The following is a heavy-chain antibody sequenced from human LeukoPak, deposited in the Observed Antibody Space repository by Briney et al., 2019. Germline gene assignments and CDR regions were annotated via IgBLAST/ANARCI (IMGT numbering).Heavy chain of an antibody. J-gene: IGHJ3*02. CDR1: GGSISSGSYY. CDR2: IYTSGST. CDR3: ARDRSWYGSFDI. Sequence: SETLSLTCTVSGGSISSGSYYGSWMRPPGGKGLEWIGRIYTSGSTNYNPSLKSRVTISVDTYKNQFSLQLSSVTAADTAVYYCARDRSWYGSFDIWGQGTMVTVSS. V-gene: IGHV4-61*02. D-gene: IGHD6-13*01.